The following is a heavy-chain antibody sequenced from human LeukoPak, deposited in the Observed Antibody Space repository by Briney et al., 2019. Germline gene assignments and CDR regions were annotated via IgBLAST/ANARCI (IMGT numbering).Heavy chain of an antibody. CDR3: ARAGYDFWSGYDY. Sequence: GGSLRLSCAASGFTFSNYGMHWVRQAPGKGLEWVAVIAHDGSSYYYADSVNGRFSISRDNSKNTLYLQMNSLRDEDTAPYYCARAGYDFWSGYDYWGQGTLVTVSS. J-gene: IGHJ4*02. CDR2: IAHDGSSY. CDR1: GFTFSNYG. V-gene: IGHV3-30*03. D-gene: IGHD3-3*01.